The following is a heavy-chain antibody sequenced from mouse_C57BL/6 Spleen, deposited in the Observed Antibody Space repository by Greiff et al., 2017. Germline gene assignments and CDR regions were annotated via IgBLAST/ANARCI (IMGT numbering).Heavy chain of an antibody. D-gene: IGHD1-1*01. J-gene: IGHJ1*03. CDR3: ARPPITTVVAMDWYFDV. V-gene: IGHV5-9*01. Sequence: EVKVVESGGGLVKPGGSLKLSCAASGFTFSSYTMSWVRQTPEKRLEWVATISGGGGNTYYPDSVKGRFTISRDNAKNTLYLQMSSLRSEDTALYYCARPPITTVVAMDWYFDVWGTGTTVTVSS. CDR1: GFTFSSYT. CDR2: ISGGGGNT.